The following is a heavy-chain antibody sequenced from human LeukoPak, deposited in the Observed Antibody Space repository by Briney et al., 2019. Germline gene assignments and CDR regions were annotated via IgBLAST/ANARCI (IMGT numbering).Heavy chain of an antibody. CDR2: ISGSGGST. Sequence: GGSLRLSCAASGFTFSSYAMSWVRQAPGKGLEWVSAISGSGGSTYYADSVKGRFTISRDNSKNTLYLQMNSLRAEDTAVYYCAKGNPQSGYYYDSSGSHQAFDIWGQGTMVTVSS. D-gene: IGHD3-22*01. V-gene: IGHV3-23*01. CDR3: AKGNPQSGYYYDSSGSHQAFDI. J-gene: IGHJ3*02. CDR1: GFTFSSYA.